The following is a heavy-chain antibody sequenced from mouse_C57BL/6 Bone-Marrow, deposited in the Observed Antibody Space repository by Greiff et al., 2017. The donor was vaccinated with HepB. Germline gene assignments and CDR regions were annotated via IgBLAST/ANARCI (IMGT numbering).Heavy chain of an antibody. V-gene: IGHV1-39*01. CDR1: GYSFTDYN. CDR2: INPNYGTT. CDR3: ARRELTGPYYAMDY. J-gene: IGHJ4*01. D-gene: IGHD4-1*01. Sequence: VQLKESGPELVKPGASVKISCKASGYSFTDYNMNWVKQSNGKSLEWIGVINPNYGTTSYNQKFKGKATLTVDQSSSPAYMQLNSLTSEDSAVYYCARRELTGPYYAMDYWGQGTSVTVSS.